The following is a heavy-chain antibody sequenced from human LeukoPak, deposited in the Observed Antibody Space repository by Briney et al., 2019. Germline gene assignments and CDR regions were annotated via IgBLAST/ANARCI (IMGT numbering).Heavy chain of an antibody. V-gene: IGHV3-74*01. CDR2: INSDGSST. J-gene: IGHJ4*02. CDR1: GFTFSSYC. Sequence: GGSLRLSCTTSGFTFSSYCMHWVRQGPGKGLVWVSRINSDGSSTSYADSVKGRFTISRDNAKNTLYLQMNSLRAEDTAVYYCARGRGTSSIHPWSSRFDFWGQGILVTVSS. D-gene: IGHD5-18*01. CDR3: ARGRGTSSIHPWSSRFDF.